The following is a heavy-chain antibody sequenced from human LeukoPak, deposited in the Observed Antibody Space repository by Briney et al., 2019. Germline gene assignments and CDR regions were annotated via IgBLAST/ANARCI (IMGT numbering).Heavy chain of an antibody. V-gene: IGHV3-30*18. D-gene: IGHD4-17*01. CDR3: AKKFQGAVTNGPDY. Sequence: GGALRLSCAASGFPFISYGMYSVRQAPGEGLGRGAVISYEGGNIYYVDSVRGRFTISTDNSKNTLYLQMKSLTPEDTAVSYSAKKFQGAVTNGPDYWGQGNLVSVSS. CDR1: GFPFISYG. J-gene: IGHJ4*02. CDR2: ISYEGGNI.